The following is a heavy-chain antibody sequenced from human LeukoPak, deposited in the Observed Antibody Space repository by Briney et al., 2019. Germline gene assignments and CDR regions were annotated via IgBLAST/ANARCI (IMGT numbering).Heavy chain of an antibody. D-gene: IGHD3-3*01. Sequence: SQTLSLTCTVPGGSISSHYWSWIRQPPGNGLEWIGYIYYSGSTNYNPSLKSRVTISVDTSKNQFSLKLSSVTAADTAVYYCARGDDFWSGFPDYWGQGTLVTVSS. V-gene: IGHV4-59*11. J-gene: IGHJ4*02. CDR3: ARGDDFWSGFPDY. CDR2: IYYSGST. CDR1: GGSISSHY.